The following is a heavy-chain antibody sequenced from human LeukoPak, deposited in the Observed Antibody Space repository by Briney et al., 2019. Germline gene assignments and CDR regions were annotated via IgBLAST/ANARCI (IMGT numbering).Heavy chain of an antibody. Sequence: PGGSLRLSCAASGFTFTRYWMSWVRQAPGKGLEWVANINPDGTEKRYVDSVKGRFTISRDNAKNSLYLQMNSLRAEDMALYYCAKGAGSGYDRHNFDYWGQGTLVTVSS. J-gene: IGHJ4*02. CDR1: GFTFTRYW. V-gene: IGHV3-7*03. CDR3: AKGAGSGYDRHNFDY. CDR2: INPDGTEK. D-gene: IGHD5-12*01.